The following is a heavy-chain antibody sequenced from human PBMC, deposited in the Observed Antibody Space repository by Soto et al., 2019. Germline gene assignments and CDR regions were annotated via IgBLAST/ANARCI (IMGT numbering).Heavy chain of an antibody. Sequence: QVQLQESGPGLVKASETLSLSCTVSGHSISADYWSWIRQPAGKRLEWIGRVDASGNTNYNPSLKRRGTMSVDTSKNQFFLKVRSGTAADTAMYFCARDVGGSVVPHWFDPWGQGALVTVSS. CDR3: ARDVGGSVVPHWFDP. V-gene: IGHV4-4*07. D-gene: IGHD3-22*01. CDR2: VDASGNT. J-gene: IGHJ5*02. CDR1: GHSISADY.